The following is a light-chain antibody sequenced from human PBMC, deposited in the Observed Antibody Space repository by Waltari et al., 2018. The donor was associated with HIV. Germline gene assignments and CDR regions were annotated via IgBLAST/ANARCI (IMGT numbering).Light chain of an antibody. CDR2: GTS. CDR3: QQYNNWPLT. Sequence: EIVMTQSPATLSGSPGEGVTLSCRASQSIIINLAWYQQKPGQVPRLLMFGTSNRATGVPARFSGSGSGTEFSLTISSLQSEDFAVYYCQQYNNWPLTFGGGTKVEIK. V-gene: IGKV3-15*01. CDR1: QSIIIN. J-gene: IGKJ4*01.